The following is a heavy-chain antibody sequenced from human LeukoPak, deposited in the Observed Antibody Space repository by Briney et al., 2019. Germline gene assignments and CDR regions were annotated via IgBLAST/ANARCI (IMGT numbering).Heavy chain of an antibody. V-gene: IGHV4-39*01. CDR1: GVSIRSDTYY. Sequence: PSETLSLTCIVSGVSIRSDTYYWGWIRQPPGKGLEWIGNYHNGNSYYNPSLKSRVTISADPSGNPFSLRVTSVTAADTAVYYCARLWDSTGLSFYYYMDVWGEGTTVTVSS. CDR2: YHNGNS. D-gene: IGHD6-25*01. J-gene: IGHJ6*03. CDR3: ARLWDSTGLSFYYYMDV.